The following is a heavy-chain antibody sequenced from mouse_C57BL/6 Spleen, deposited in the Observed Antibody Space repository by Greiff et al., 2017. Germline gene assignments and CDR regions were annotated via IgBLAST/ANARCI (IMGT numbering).Heavy chain of an antibody. J-gene: IGHJ2*01. Sequence: VQLQQSGAELVRPGTSVKVSCKASGYAFTNYLIEWVKQRPGQGLEWIGVINPGSGGTNYNEKFKGKATLTADKSSSTAYMQLSSLPSEDSAVYFCARSHGNSRFDYWGQGTTLTVSS. CDR3: ARSHGNSRFDY. CDR1: GYAFTNYL. D-gene: IGHD2-1*01. V-gene: IGHV1-54*01. CDR2: INPGSGGT.